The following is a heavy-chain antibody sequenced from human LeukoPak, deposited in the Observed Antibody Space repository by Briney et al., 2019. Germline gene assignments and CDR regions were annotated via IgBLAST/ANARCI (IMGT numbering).Heavy chain of an antibody. V-gene: IGHV4-31*03. CDR1: GGSISSGGYY. CDR2: IYYSGST. CDR3: ARDNYYDSSGYFDY. J-gene: IGHJ4*02. Sequence: SQTLSLTCTVSGGSISSGGYYWSWIRQHPGKGLEWIGYIYYSGSTYYNPSLKSRVTISVDTSKNRFSLKLSSVTAADTAVYYCARDNYYDSSGYFDYWGQGTLVTVSS. D-gene: IGHD3-22*01.